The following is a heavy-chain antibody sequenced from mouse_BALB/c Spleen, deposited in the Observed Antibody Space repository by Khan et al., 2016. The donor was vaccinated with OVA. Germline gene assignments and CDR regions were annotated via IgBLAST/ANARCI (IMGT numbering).Heavy chain of an antibody. CDR2: ISGDSNTI. V-gene: IGHV5-17*02. J-gene: IGHJ2*01. D-gene: IGHD1-1*01. Sequence: EVELVESGGGLVQPGGSRKLSCAASGFTFNSYGMHWVRQAPEKGLEWVAYISGDSNTIYYTDTVKGRFTISRDNPTNTLLLQMTSLMSEDTAIYYWATSYFYGYYFDYWGPGTTLTVS. CDR3: ATSYFYGYYFDY. CDR1: GFTFNSYG.